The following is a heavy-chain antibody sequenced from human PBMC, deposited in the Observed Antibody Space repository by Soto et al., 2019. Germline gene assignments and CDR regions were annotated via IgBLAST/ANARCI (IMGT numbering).Heavy chain of an antibody. Sequence: QITLKESGPTLVKPTQTLTLTCTFSGFSLSTSGVGVGWIRQPPGKALEWLALIYWDDDKRYSPSLKSRLTITKDTFKNQVVLTMTNMDPVDTATYYCAHSSMTTVTDYWYFDLWGRGTLVTVSS. V-gene: IGHV2-5*02. J-gene: IGHJ2*01. D-gene: IGHD4-17*01. CDR2: IYWDDDK. CDR3: AHSSMTTVTDYWYFDL. CDR1: GFSLSTSGVG.